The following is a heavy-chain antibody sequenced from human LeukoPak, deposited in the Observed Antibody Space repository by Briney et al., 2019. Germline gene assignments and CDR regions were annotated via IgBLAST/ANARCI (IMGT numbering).Heavy chain of an antibody. CDR2: IYYSGTT. J-gene: IGHJ4*02. CDR1: GGSISSYY. V-gene: IGHV4-59*01. Sequence: NPSETLSLTCTVSGGSISSYYWSRIRQPPGKGLEWIGYIYYSGTTNYNPSLKSRVTISVDTYKNQFSLKLSSVTAADTAVYYCARGVYIAAAQYGYWGQGTLVTVSS. D-gene: IGHD6-13*01. CDR3: ARGVYIAAAQYGY.